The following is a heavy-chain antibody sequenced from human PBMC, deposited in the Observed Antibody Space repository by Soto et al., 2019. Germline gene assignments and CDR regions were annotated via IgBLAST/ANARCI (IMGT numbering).Heavy chain of an antibody. CDR2: IKQDGSEK. J-gene: IGHJ4*02. Sequence: EVQLVESGGGLVQPGGSLRLSCAASGFTFSSYWMSWVRQAPGKGLEWVANIKQDGSEKYYVDSVKGRFTISRDNAKNSLYLQMNSLRAEDTAVYYCARENYDSSGSLFDYWGQGTLVTVSS. CDR3: ARENYDSSGSLFDY. CDR1: GFTFSSYW. D-gene: IGHD3-22*01. V-gene: IGHV3-7*03.